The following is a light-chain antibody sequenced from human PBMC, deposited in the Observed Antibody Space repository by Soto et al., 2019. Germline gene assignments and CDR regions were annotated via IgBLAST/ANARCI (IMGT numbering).Light chain of an antibody. CDR2: EVI. V-gene: IGLV2-14*01. J-gene: IGLJ2*01. CDR3: SSYTSSTTLV. Sequence: QSVLTQPASVSGSPGQSITISCTGTSSDIGAYKYVSWYQQHPGRAPKLMIYEVIHRPSGVSSRFSGSKSGKTASLSISGLQADDEADYYCSSYTSSTTLVFGGGTKLTVL. CDR1: SSDIGAYKY.